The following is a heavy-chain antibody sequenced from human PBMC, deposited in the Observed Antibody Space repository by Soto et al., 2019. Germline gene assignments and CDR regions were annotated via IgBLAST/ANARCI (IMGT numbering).Heavy chain of an antibody. CDR1: GGSFIGYY. CDR2: INHSGST. V-gene: IGHV4-34*01. Sequence: SETLSLTCAVYGGSFIGYYWSWIRQPPGKGLEWIGEINHSGSTNYNPSLKSRVTISVDTSKIQFSPKLSSVTAADTAVYYCARASRCSGGSCYWGYYCYGMDVWGQGTTVTVSS. CDR3: ARASRCSGGSCYWGYYCYGMDV. D-gene: IGHD2-15*01. J-gene: IGHJ6*02.